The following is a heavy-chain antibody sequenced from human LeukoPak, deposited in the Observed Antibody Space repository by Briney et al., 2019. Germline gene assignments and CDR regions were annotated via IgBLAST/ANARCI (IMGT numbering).Heavy chain of an antibody. V-gene: IGHV4-34*01. Sequence: SETLSLTCAVYGGSFSGYYWSWIRQPPGKGLEWIGEINHSGSTNYNPSLKSRVTISVDTSKNQFSLKLSSVTAADTAVYYCARDSGGGYEIFDYWGQGTLVTVSS. J-gene: IGHJ4*02. CDR2: INHSGST. D-gene: IGHD5-12*01. CDR1: GGSFSGYY. CDR3: ARDSGGGYEIFDY.